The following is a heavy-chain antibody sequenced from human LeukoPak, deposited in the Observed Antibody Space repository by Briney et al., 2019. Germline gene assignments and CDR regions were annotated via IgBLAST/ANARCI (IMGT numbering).Heavy chain of an antibody. CDR2: IRSKSDGETT. Sequence: PGGFLRLSCAASGFTFNNAWMSWVRQAPGKGLEWVGRIRSKSDGETTDYAAPVKGRFTISRDDSKNTLYLQMNSLKTEDTAVYYCCSSFRMDVWGQGTTVTVSS. CDR3: CSSFRMDV. J-gene: IGHJ6*02. V-gene: IGHV3-15*01. D-gene: IGHD6-6*01. CDR1: GFTFNNAW.